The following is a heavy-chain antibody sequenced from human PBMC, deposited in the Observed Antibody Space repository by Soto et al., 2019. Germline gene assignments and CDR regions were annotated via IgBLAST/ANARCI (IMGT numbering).Heavy chain of an antibody. D-gene: IGHD4-17*01. CDR1: GFTFNIYA. CDR3: AREDDYGYRYINYGLDV. J-gene: IGHJ6*02. CDR2: ISFDGTKK. V-gene: IGHV3-30-3*01. Sequence: LRLSCAASGFTFNIYALHWVRQAPGKGLEWVAVISFDGTKKYYSDSVKGRFTISRDNLKNTLYLQMNNLRVEDVALYFCAREDDYGYRYINYGLDVWGQGTTVTVSS.